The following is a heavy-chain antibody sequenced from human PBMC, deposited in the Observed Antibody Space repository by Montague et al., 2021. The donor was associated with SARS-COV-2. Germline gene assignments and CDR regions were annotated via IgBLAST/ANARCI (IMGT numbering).Heavy chain of an antibody. CDR3: ARGWAFDP. V-gene: IGHV4-59*11. J-gene: IGHJ3*01. CDR2: VYYNGDT. Sequence: SETLSLTCTVSGGSTASHYWNWSRQSPGKRPEWIGYVYYNGDTKYNPSLQSRGTISINTSENQFSLWLNSVTAADTAVYFCARGWAFDPWGQGRLVTVSS. CDR1: GGSTASHY. D-gene: IGHD6-13*01.